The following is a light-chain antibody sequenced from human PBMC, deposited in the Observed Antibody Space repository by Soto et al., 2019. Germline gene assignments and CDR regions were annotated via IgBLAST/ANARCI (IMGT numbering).Light chain of an antibody. CDR2: NNN. J-gene: IGLJ1*01. CDR1: SSNIGSNN. V-gene: IGLV1-44*01. Sequence: SVLTQPPSASGTPGQRVTISCSGSSSNIGSNNVNWYQQLPGTAPKLLIYNNNQRTSGVPDRFSGSKSGTSAYLAISGLQSEDEADYYCAAWDDSLNGLVFGTGTKLTVL. CDR3: AAWDDSLNGLV.